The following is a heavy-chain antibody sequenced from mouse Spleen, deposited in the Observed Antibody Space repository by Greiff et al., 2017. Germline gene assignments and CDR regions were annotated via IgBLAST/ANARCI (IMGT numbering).Heavy chain of an antibody. V-gene: IGHV5-9*01. CDR1: GFTFSSYA. Sequence: EVMLVESGGGLVKRGGSLKLSCAASGFTFSSYAMSWVRQTPEKRLEWVATISSGGGNTYYPDSVKGRFTISRDNAKNTLYLQMSSLKSEDTAMYYCARQDWDWFAYWGQGTLVTVSA. J-gene: IGHJ3*01. D-gene: IGHD4-1*01. CDR2: ISSGGGNT. CDR3: ARQDWDWFAY.